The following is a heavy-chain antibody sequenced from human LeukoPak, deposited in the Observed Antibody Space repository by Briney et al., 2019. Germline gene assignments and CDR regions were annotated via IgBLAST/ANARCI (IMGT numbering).Heavy chain of an antibody. V-gene: IGHV5-51*01. Sequence: PGASLQISCQGSGYIFTSYWIGWVRPLPGKGLEWMGIIYPGDSDTRYSPSFQGQVTISADKSISTAYLQWSSLKASDTAMYYCARSPAAPLDYYYYYYMDVWGKGTTVTVSS. CDR1: GYIFTSYW. CDR2: IYPGDSDT. CDR3: ARSPAAPLDYYYYYYMDV. J-gene: IGHJ6*03. D-gene: IGHD2-2*01.